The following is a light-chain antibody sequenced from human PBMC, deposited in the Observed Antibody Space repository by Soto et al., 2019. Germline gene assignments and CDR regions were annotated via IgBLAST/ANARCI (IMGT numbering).Light chain of an antibody. J-gene: IGLJ2*01. CDR1: SSDVGAYNH. CDR2: DVS. Sequence: QSVLTQPASVSGSPGQSTTISCTGTSSDVGAYNHIPWYQQHPGKAPKLLIYDVSNRPSGLSNRFSGSKSGNTASLTIAGLQADDEADYYCSSHASGSTLIFGGGTKVTVL. CDR3: SSHASGSTLI. V-gene: IGLV2-14*03.